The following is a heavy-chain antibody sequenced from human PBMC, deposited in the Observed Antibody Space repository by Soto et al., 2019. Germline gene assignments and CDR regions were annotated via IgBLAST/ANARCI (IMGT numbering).Heavy chain of an antibody. D-gene: IGHD7-27*01. J-gene: IGHJ3*02. CDR1: GYSFTSYW. CDR3: ARRSNWGAFDI. Sequence: GESLKISCKGSGYSFTSYWIGWVRQMPGKGLEWMGIIYPGDTDTRYSPSFQGQVTISAGKSISTAYLQWSSLKASDPAIYSCARRSNWGAFDIWGQGTMVTVSS. CDR2: IYPGDTDT. V-gene: IGHV5-51*01.